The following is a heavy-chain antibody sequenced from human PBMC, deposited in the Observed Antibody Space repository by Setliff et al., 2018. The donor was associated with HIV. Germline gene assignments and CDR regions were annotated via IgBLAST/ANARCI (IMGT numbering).Heavy chain of an antibody. V-gene: IGHV1-18*01. CDR3: ARDVITDDYAAFDI. J-gene: IGHJ3*02. CDR1: GYTFTNNG. Sequence: GASVKVSCKASGYTFTNNGINWVRQAPGQGLEWMGWISGDNGNTKYAQKLQGRVTMTTDTSTSTAYMELRSLRSDDTAVYYCARDVITDDYAAFDIWGQGTMVTVSS. CDR2: ISGDNGNT. D-gene: IGHD3-22*01.